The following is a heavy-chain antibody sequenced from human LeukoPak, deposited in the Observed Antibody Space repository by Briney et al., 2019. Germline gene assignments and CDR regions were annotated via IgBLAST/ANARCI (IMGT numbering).Heavy chain of an antibody. D-gene: IGHD6-13*01. Sequence: ASETLSLTCTVSGGSISSYYWSWIRQPPGKGLEWIGYIYYSGSTNYNPSLKSRVTISVDTSKNQFSLKLSSVTAADTAVYYCARLRPAAGTFDYWGQGTLVTVSS. V-gene: IGHV4-59*08. J-gene: IGHJ4*02. CDR2: IYYSGST. CDR1: GGSISSYY. CDR3: ARLRPAAGTFDY.